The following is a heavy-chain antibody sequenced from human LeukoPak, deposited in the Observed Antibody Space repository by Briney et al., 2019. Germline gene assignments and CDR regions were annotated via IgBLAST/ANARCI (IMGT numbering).Heavy chain of an antibody. J-gene: IGHJ5*02. CDR1: GGSFSGYY. CDR3: ARRRGSGSYRVTPKTNWFDP. D-gene: IGHD3-10*01. V-gene: IGHV4-34*01. Sequence: PSETLSLTCAVYGGSFSGYYWSWIRQPPGKGLEWVGEINHSGSTNYNPSLKSRVTISVDTSKNQFSLKLSSVTAADTAVYYCARRRGSGSYRVTPKTNWFDPWGQGTLVTVSS. CDR2: INHSGST.